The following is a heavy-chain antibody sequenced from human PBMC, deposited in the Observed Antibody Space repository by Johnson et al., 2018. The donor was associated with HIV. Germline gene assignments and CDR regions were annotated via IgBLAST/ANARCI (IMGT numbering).Heavy chain of an antibody. CDR3: ARKKTAARGAFDI. D-gene: IGHD3-10*01. V-gene: IGHV3-74*02. Sequence: VQLVESGGGLVQPGGSLRLSCAASRFSFSSYWMHWVRQAPGKGLVWVSRINSDGSSTNYADSVKGRFTISRDNAKNTLYLQMGSLRGEDMAVYYCARKKTAARGAFDIWGQGTMVTVSS. CDR1: RFSFSSYW. CDR2: INSDGSST. J-gene: IGHJ3*02.